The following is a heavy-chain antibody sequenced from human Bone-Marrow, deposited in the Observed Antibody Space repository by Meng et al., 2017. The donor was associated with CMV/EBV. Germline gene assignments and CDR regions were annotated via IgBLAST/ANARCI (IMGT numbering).Heavy chain of an antibody. V-gene: IGHV4-34*01. CDR1: GYY. CDR3: ARSVMVRGVIITTPYYYYGMDV. J-gene: IGHJ6*02. Sequence: GYYWSWIRQPPGKGLEWIGEINHSGSTNYNPSLKSRVTISVDTSKNQFSLKLSSVTAADTAVYYCARSVMVRGVIITTPYYYYGMDVWGQGTTVTVSS. CDR2: INHSGST. D-gene: IGHD3-10*01.